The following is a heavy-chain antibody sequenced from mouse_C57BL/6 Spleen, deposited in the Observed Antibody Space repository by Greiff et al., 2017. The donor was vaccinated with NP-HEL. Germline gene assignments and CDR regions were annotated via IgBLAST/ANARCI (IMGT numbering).Heavy chain of an antibody. J-gene: IGHJ4*01. CDR2: INPNNGGT. D-gene: IGHD2-1*01. CDR1: GYTFTDYN. V-gene: IGHV1-18*01. CDR3: ARGIYYGNPYAMDY. Sequence: VQLQQSGPELVKPGASVKIPCKASGYTFTDYNMDWVKQSHGKSLEWIGDINPNNGGTIYNQKFKGKATLTVDKSSSTAYMELRSLTSEDTAVYYCARGIYYGNPYAMDYWGQGTSVTVSS.